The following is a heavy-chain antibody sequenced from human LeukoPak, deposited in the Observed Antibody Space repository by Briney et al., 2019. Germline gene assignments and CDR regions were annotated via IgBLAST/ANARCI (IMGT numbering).Heavy chain of an antibody. CDR2: IYYSGST. Sequence: SETLSLTCAVYGGSFSGYYWSWIRQPPGKGLEWIGSIYYSGSTYYNPSLKSRVTISVDTSKNQFSLKLSSVTAADTAVYYCARHGYYDSSGYYGDAFDIWGQGTMVTVSS. J-gene: IGHJ3*02. D-gene: IGHD3-22*01. V-gene: IGHV4-34*01. CDR3: ARHGYYDSSGYYGDAFDI. CDR1: GGSFSGYY.